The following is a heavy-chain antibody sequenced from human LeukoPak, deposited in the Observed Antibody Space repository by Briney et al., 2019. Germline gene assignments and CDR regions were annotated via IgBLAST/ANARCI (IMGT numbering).Heavy chain of an antibody. D-gene: IGHD2-15*01. CDR2: IFSTDEK. V-gene: IGHV2-26*01. Sequence: SGPVLVNPTETLTLTCTVSGFSLSNARMGVSWIRQPPGKALEWLAHIFSTDEKSYSTSLKSRLTISKDTSKSQVVLTMTNMDPVDTATYYCARIRLCSGGSCYGAFDIWGQGTMVTVSS. CDR1: GFSLSNARMG. J-gene: IGHJ3*02. CDR3: ARIRLCSGGSCYGAFDI.